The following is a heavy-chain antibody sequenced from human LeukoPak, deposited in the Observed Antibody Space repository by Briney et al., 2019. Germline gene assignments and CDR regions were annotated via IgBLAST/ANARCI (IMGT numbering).Heavy chain of an antibody. CDR3: AREADNGDYPMNS. CDR1: GFTITDSW. J-gene: IGHJ4*02. D-gene: IGHD4-17*01. Sequence: QPGGSLRLSCAASGFTITDSWMHWVRQAPGKGLVWVSRISSGGSSLDYADSVKGRFTISRDVAKNTLYLQMSSLRPEDTAVYYCAREADNGDYPMNSWGQGTLVSVSS. V-gene: IGHV3-74*01. CDR2: ISSGGSSL.